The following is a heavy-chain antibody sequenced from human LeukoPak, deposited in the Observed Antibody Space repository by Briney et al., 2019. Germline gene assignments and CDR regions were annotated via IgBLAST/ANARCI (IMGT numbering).Heavy chain of an antibody. CDR3: ARVLRYDDSSGYYAY. D-gene: IGHD3-22*01. CDR1: GYTFDNYD. J-gene: IGHJ4*02. Sequence: GASVKVSCKTSGYTFDNYDINWVRQAPGQGLEWMGWINPNSGGANYAQTLQGRVTMTRDTSISIVHMELSGLRTDDTAVYYCARVLRYDDSSGYYAYWGQGTLVTVSS. V-gene: IGHV1-2*02. CDR2: INPNSGGA.